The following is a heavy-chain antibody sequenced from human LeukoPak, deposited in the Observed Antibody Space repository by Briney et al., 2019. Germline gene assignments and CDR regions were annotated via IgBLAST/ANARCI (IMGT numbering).Heavy chain of an antibody. CDR2: ISYDGSNK. D-gene: IGHD1-20*01. CDR1: GFTFSSCA. V-gene: IGHV3-30*18. J-gene: IGHJ4*02. Sequence: PGRSLRLSCATSGFTFSSCAMHWVRQAPGKGLEWVVFISYDGSNKYYADSVKGRFTISRDNSKNTLYLQMNSLRAEDTALYYCAKDVKYNWNYIDYWGQGALVTVSS. CDR3: AKDVKYNWNYIDY.